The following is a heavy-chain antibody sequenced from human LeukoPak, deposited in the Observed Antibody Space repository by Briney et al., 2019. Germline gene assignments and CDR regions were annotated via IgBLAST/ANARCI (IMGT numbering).Heavy chain of an antibody. CDR2: IRYDGSNK. Sequence: PGACLRPSRAASGFTFGSYGIHSVRQDPSEWLGWVAFIRYDGSNKYYADSVKGRFTISRDNSKNTLYLQMNSLRAEDTAVYYCATSTPFDYWGQGTLVTVSS. CDR3: ATSTPFDY. J-gene: IGHJ4*02. CDR1: GFTFGSYG. V-gene: IGHV3-30*02. D-gene: IGHD2-2*01.